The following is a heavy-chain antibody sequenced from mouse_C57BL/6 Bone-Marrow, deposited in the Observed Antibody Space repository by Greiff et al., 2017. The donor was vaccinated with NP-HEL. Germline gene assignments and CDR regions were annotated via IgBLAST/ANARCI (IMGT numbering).Heavy chain of an antibody. D-gene: IGHD2-5*01. CDR3: ARHEAYYSNYGYYAMDY. CDR1: GYTFTEYT. CDR2: FYPGSGSI. V-gene: IGHV1-62-2*01. J-gene: IGHJ4*01. Sequence: QVQLQQSGAELVKPGASVKLSCKASGYTFTEYTIHWVKQRSGQGLEWIGWFYPGSGSIKYNEKFKDKATLTADKSSSTVYMELSRLTSEDSAVYFCARHEAYYSNYGYYAMDYWGQGTSVTVSS.